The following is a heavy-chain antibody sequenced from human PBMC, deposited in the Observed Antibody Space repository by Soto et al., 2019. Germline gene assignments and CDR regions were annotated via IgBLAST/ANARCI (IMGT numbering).Heavy chain of an antibody. J-gene: IGHJ3*02. CDR3: ARESCSGGSCYPDAFDI. Sequence: SVKVSCKASGGTFSSYAISWVRQAPGQGLEWMGGIIPIFGTANYAQKFQGRVTITADESTSTAYMELSSLRSEDTAVYYCARESCSGGSCYPDAFDIWGQGTMVTVSS. D-gene: IGHD2-15*01. V-gene: IGHV1-69*13. CDR1: GGTFSSYA. CDR2: IIPIFGTA.